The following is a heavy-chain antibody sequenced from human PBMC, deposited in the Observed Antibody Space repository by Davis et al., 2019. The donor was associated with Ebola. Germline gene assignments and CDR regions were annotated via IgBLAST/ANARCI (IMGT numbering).Heavy chain of an antibody. Sequence: GGSLRLSCAASGFTFSDYYMSWIRQAPGKGLEWVSYISSSGSTIYYADSVKGRFTISRDNAKNSLYLQMNSLRAEDTAVYYCARDRFAEQWLVSPSYFDYWGQGTLVTVSS. CDR2: ISSSGSTI. V-gene: IGHV3-11*01. J-gene: IGHJ4*02. CDR3: ARDRFAEQWLVSPSYFDY. D-gene: IGHD6-19*01. CDR1: GFTFSDYY.